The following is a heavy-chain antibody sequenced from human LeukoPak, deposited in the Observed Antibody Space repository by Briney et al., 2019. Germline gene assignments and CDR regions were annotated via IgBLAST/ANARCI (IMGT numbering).Heavy chain of an antibody. V-gene: IGHV3-53*01. Sequence: GGPLRLSCAASGFTVSSNYMICVPQAPGKGVEWVSVIYSGGSTYHADSVKGRLTICRDNSKNTLYLQMNSLRAEDTAVYYCAKLKGWYGEGYCDYWGQGTLVTVSS. CDR3: AKLKGWYGEGYCDY. J-gene: IGHJ4*02. CDR2: IYSGGST. CDR1: GFTVSSNY. D-gene: IGHD3-10*01.